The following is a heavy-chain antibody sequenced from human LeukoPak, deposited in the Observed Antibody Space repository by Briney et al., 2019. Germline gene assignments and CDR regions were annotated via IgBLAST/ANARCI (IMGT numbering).Heavy chain of an antibody. J-gene: IGHJ3*02. CDR2: IYYSGST. CDR1: GGSISSSSYY. CDR3: ARDLSVVVVDDAFDI. Sequence: PSETLSLTCTVSGGSISSSSYYWGWIRQPPGKGLEWIGSIYYSGSTYYNPSLKSRVTMSVDTSKNQFSLKLSSVTAADTAVYYCARDLSVVVVDDAFDIWGQGTMVTVSS. D-gene: IGHD2-15*01. V-gene: IGHV4-39*07.